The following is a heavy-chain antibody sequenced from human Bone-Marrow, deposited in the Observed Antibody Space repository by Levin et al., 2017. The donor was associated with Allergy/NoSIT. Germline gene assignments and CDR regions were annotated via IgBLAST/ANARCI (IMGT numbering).Heavy chain of an antibody. CDR3: ASHRYYYDTSGYDFDY. CDR1: SGSISSSSHY. V-gene: IGHV4-39*01. J-gene: IGHJ4*02. Sequence: SETLSLSCSVSSGSISSSSHYWGWIRQPPGKGLEWIGSIYYTGTTNYNPSLKSRITISVDTSKNQFSLKLSSVTAADTAVYYCASHRYYYDTSGYDFDYWGQGTLVTVSP. CDR2: IYYTGTT. D-gene: IGHD3-22*01.